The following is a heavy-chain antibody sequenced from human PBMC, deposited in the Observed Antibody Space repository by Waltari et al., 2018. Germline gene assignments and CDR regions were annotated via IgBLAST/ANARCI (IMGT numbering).Heavy chain of an antibody. V-gene: IGHV1-2*02. CDR2: INPTSGDT. Sequence: QVQLVQSGAEVKNPGASVKVSCTASGYTFTGSYIHWVRQAPGHGFAWMGWINPTSGDTNYAQKFQGRVTMTRDTSISTAYLELSRLRSDDTAVYFCARTDSAYVGGGYTYGMDVWGQGTTVTVSS. J-gene: IGHJ6*02. CDR1: GYTFTGSY. D-gene: IGHD6-25*01. CDR3: ARTDSAYVGGGYTYGMDV.